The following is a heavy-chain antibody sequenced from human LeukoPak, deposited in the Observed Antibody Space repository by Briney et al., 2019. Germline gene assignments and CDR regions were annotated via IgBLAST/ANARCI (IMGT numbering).Heavy chain of an antibody. CDR1: GYTFTSYG. D-gene: IGHD2-2*01. CDR2: MNPNSGNT. V-gene: IGHV1-8*03. CDR3: ARGVVGDSTKLLFHYYYYYMDV. Sequence: GASVKVSCKASGYTFTSYGISWVRQAPGQGLEWMGWMNPNSGNTGYAQKFQGRVTITRNTSISTAYMELSSLRSEDTAVYYCARGVVGDSTKLLFHYYYYYMDVWGKGTTVTVSS. J-gene: IGHJ6*03.